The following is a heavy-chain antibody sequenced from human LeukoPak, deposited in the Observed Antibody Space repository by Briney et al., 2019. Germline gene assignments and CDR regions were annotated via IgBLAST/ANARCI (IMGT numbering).Heavy chain of an antibody. CDR2: IYSGGST. V-gene: IGHV3-53*01. J-gene: IGHJ3*02. CDR1: GFTVSDNY. Sequence: PGGSLRLSCAASGFTVSDNYMSWVRQAPGKGLEWVSVIYSGGSTKYADSVKGRFTISRDNSKSTLYLQMNNLRVEDTVVYYCARVFNIWGQGTMVTVSS. CDR3: ARVFNI.